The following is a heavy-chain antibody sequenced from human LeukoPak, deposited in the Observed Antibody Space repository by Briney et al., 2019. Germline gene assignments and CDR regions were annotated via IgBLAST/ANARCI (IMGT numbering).Heavy chain of an antibody. Sequence: GGSLRLSCTASGFTFSSYGMHWVRQAPGKGLEWVAVISYDGSNKYYADSVKGRFTISRDNSKNTLYLQMNSLRAEDTAVYYCAKRSAYCGGDCYSFDFWGQGTLVTVSS. CDR3: AKRSAYCGGDCYSFDF. CDR1: GFTFSSYG. V-gene: IGHV3-30*18. D-gene: IGHD2-21*02. CDR2: ISYDGSNK. J-gene: IGHJ4*02.